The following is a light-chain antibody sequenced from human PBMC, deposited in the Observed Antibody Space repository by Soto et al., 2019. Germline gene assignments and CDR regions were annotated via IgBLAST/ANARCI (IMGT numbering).Light chain of an antibody. CDR2: NVN. J-gene: IGLJ2*01. Sequence: QSALTQPRSVSGSPGQSVTIACTGTSSDVGGYHYVSWYQHHPGKAPKLMIFNVNERPSGVSARFSGSKSGNTASLTISGLQAEDEADYYCCSYAGIYTLVFGGGTQLTVL. CDR3: CSYAGIYTLV. CDR1: SSDVGGYHY. V-gene: IGLV2-11*01.